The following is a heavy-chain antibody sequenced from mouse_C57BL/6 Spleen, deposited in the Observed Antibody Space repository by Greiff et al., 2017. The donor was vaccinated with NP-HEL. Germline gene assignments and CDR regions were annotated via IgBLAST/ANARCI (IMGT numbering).Heavy chain of an antibody. V-gene: IGHV1-69*01. D-gene: IGHD1-1*02. CDR2: IDPSDSYT. J-gene: IGHJ4*01. CDR3: ARFGGYHAMDY. CDR1: GYTFTSYW. Sequence: QVQLQQPGAELVMPGASVKLSCKASGYTFTSYWMHWVKQRPGQGLEWIGEIDPSDSYTNYNQKFKGKSTLTVDKSSSTAYMQLSSLTSEDSAVYYCARFGGYHAMDYWGQGTSVTVSS.